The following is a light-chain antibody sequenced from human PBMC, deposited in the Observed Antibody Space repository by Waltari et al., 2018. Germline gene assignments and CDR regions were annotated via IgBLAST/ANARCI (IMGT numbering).Light chain of an antibody. CDR2: GPG. J-gene: IGLJ2*01. V-gene: IGLV3-19*01. Sequence: SSDLTQDPSVSVALGQTVRITCQGDSLRRYYASWYQQRQWQAPILFLYGPGNRPSGIPDRFSGSTSGNTASLTITGAQAEDEADYYCHSRETFSTRLFGGGTRLTV. CDR1: SLRRYY. CDR3: HSRETFSTRL.